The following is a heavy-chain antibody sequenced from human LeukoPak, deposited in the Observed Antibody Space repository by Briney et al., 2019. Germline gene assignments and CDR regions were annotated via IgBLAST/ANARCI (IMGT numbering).Heavy chain of an antibody. Sequence: PSETLSLTCTVSGGSIRSFYWNWVRQFPEKGLEWIGYINYNGRTNYNPSLKSRVTVSVDASKNQFSLRLTSVTAADTAVYYCATLALEPGGPEFQHWGQGSLVTVSS. CDR2: INYNGRT. J-gene: IGHJ1*01. CDR3: ATLALEPGGPEFQH. V-gene: IGHV4-59*08. D-gene: IGHD1-1*01. CDR1: GGSIRSFY.